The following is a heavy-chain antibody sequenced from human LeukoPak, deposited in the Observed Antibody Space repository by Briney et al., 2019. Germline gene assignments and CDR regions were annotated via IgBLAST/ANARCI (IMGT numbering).Heavy chain of an antibody. CDR2: IYYSGST. J-gene: IGHJ4*02. D-gene: IGHD3-22*01. Sequence: SETLSLTCTVSGGSINSYYWSWIRQPPGKGLEWIGYIYYSGSTNYNPSLKSRVTISVDTSKNQFSLKLSSVTAADTAVYYCARVGRGERYDSSGYYYYYYFDYWGQGTLVTVSS. V-gene: IGHV4-59*01. CDR1: GGSINSYY. CDR3: ARVGRGERYDSSGYYYYYYFDY.